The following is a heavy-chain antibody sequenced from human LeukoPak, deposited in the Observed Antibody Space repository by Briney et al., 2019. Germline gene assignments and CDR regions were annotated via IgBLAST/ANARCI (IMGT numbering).Heavy chain of an antibody. J-gene: IGHJ4*02. Sequence: GGSLRLSCAASGFTFSSYVMGWVRQAPGKGLEWVSDISSSVGSTYYADSVKGRFTISRDNSKNTLYLQMNNLRAEDTAVYYCAKLPDSGSYYYFDYWGQGTLVTVSS. D-gene: IGHD1-26*01. V-gene: IGHV3-23*01. CDR1: GFTFSSYV. CDR2: ISSSVGST. CDR3: AKLPDSGSYYYFDY.